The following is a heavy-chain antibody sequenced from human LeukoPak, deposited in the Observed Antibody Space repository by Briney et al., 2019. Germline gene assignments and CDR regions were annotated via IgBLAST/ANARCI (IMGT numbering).Heavy chain of an antibody. J-gene: IGHJ5*02. CDR3: ARHEHKAVAGDT. D-gene: IGHD6-19*01. Sequence: GSLRLSCAASGFTFSSYWMSWVRQAPGKGLEWVGSVYYSGKTFYSPSLESRVTISVDTSKNHFSLRLISVTAADTAMYYCARHEHKAVAGDTWGQGTLVTVSS. CDR2: VYYSGKT. CDR1: GFTFSSYW. V-gene: IGHV4-59*05.